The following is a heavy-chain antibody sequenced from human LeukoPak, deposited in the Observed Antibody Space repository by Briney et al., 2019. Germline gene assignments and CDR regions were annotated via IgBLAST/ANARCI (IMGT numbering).Heavy chain of an antibody. CDR2: TYHSGST. V-gene: IGHV4-38-2*02. CDR1: GYSISRGFY. J-gene: IGHJ6*03. Sequence: KPSETLSLTCSVSGYSISRGFYWDWIRQSPGKGLEWIGTTYHSGSTYYNPSLKSRVTISVDTSKNQFSLKLSSVTAADTAVYYCARAFYYYYYYMDVWGKGTTVTVSS. CDR3: ARAFYYYYYYMDV.